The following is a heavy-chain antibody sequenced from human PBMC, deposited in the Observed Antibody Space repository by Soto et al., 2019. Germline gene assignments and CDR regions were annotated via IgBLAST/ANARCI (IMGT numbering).Heavy chain of an antibody. D-gene: IGHD2-2*01. J-gene: IGHJ5*02. CDR3: ARVPDR. CDR2: IYHSGST. V-gene: IGHV4-30-2*01. CDR1: DGAISSGGYS. Sequence: QLQLQESGSGLVKPSQTLSLTCAVSDGAISSGGYSWSWIRQPPGKGLEWIGYIYHSGSTYYNPSPKRPGTRSVDRSKNHFSLKLISVTAAYTAVYYGARVPDRWGQGTLVTVSA.